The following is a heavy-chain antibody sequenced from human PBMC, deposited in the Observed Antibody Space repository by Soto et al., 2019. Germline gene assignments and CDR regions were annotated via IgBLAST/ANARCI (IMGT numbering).Heavy chain of an antibody. D-gene: IGHD3-22*01. V-gene: IGHV4-30-2*01. CDR3: ARATFVRKGYYDASDYYPFDY. CDR2: IYHTGST. Sequence: PSETLSLTCAVSGGSISSGGFSWSWIRQPPGKGLECIGYIYHTGSTYYNPSLKSRVTISVDRSKNQFSLRLSSVTAADTAIYYCARATFVRKGYYDASDYYPFDYWGQGTLVTVSS. CDR1: GGSISSGGFS. J-gene: IGHJ4*02.